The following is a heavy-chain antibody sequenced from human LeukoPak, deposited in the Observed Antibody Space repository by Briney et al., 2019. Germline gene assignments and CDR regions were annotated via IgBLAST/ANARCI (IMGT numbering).Heavy chain of an antibody. D-gene: IGHD6-13*01. V-gene: IGHV4-59*01. Sequence: SETLSLTCTVSGGSISSYYWSWIRQPPGKGLEWIGYIYYSGSTNYNPSLKSRVTISVDTSKNQFSLKLSSVTAADTAVYYCARVKGSSWYALPLNYYYYYYMDVWGKGTTVTISS. CDR1: GGSISSYY. CDR2: IYYSGST. CDR3: ARVKGSSWYALPLNYYYYYYMDV. J-gene: IGHJ6*03.